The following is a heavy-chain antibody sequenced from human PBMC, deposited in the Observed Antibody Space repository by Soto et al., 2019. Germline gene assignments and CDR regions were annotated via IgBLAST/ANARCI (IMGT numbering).Heavy chain of an antibody. V-gene: IGHV4-30-4*01. CDR3: ARTADYYDSSGYYKDAINWFDP. CDR1: GGSISSGDYY. CDR2: IYYSGST. D-gene: IGHD3-22*01. Sequence: TLSLTCTVSGGSISSGDYYWSWIRQPPGKGLEWIGYIYYSGSTYYNPSLKSRVTISVDTSKNQFSLKLSSVTAADTAVYYCARTADYYDSSGYYKDAINWFDPWGQGTLVTVSS. J-gene: IGHJ5*02.